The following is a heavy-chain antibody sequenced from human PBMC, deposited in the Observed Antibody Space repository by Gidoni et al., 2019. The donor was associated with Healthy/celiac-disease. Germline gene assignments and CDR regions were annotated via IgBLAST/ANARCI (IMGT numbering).Heavy chain of an antibody. CDR2: ISYDGSNK. CDR3: ARDLALLYYYDSSGSKGGFDY. CDR1: GFTFSSYA. Sequence: QVQLVESGGGVVQPGRSLILSCAASGFTFSSYAMHWVRQAPGKGLEWVAVISYDGSNKYYADSVKGRFTISRDNSKNTLYLQMNSLRAEDTAVYYCARDLALLYYYDSSGSKGGFDYWGQGTLVTVSS. J-gene: IGHJ4*02. V-gene: IGHV3-30-3*01. D-gene: IGHD3-22*01.